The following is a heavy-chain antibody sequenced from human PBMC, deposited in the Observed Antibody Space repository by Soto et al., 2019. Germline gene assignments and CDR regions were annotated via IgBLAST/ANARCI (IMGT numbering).Heavy chain of an antibody. J-gene: IGHJ4*02. CDR2: VYYSGST. CDR1: GYSMSNGDY. V-gene: IGHV4-38-2*02. CDR3: ARNTSTYFDS. Sequence: SETLSLTCTVSGYSMSNGDYCGCIRQAPGKGMEWIGSVYYSGSTHYEPSLRGRIAISVDTLKNQFSLRLPSVTAADTAMYFCARNTSTYFDSWGQGIPVTISS.